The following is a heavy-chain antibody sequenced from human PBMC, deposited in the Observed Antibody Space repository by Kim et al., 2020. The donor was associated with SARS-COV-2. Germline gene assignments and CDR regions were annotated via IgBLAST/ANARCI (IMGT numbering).Heavy chain of an antibody. Sequence: YSPSVPGQVTISADKSISPAYLQWSRLKASDTAMYYCARQEAVADVNFDYWGQGTLVTVSS. D-gene: IGHD6-19*01. V-gene: IGHV5-51*01. CDR3: ARQEAVADVNFDY. J-gene: IGHJ4*02.